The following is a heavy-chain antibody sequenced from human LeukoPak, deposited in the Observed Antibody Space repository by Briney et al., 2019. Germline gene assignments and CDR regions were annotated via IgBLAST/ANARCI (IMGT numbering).Heavy chain of an antibody. CDR1: GFTFSSYE. D-gene: IGHD5-24*01. J-gene: IGHJ4*02. Sequence: SGGSLRLSCAASGFTFSSYEMNWVRQAPGKGLEWVSYISYSGSTIYYADSVKGRFTISRDNAKNSLYLQMNSLRAEDTAVYYCARAEMATTYYFDYWGQGTLVTVSS. CDR3: ARAEMATTYYFDY. V-gene: IGHV3-48*03. CDR2: ISYSGSTI.